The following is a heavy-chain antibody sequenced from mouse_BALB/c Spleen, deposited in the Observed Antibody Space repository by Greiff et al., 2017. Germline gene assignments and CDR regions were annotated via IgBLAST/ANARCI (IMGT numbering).Heavy chain of an antibody. D-gene: IGHD1-1*01. V-gene: IGHV1-87*01. J-gene: IGHJ1*01. CDR2: IYPGDGDT. Sequence: QVQLQQPGAELVKPGASVKLSCKASGYTFTSYWMQWVKQRPGQGLEWIGAIYPGDGDTRYTQKFKGKATLTADKSSSTAYMQLSSLASEDSAVYYCARSGGSSPWYFDVWGAGTTVTVSS. CDR3: ARSGGSSPWYFDV. CDR1: GYTFTSYW.